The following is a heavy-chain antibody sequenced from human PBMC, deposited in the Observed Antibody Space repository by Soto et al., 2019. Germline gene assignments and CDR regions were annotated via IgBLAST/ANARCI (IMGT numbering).Heavy chain of an antibody. CDR1: GGTFSSYA. D-gene: IGHD6-6*01. J-gene: IGHJ6*02. V-gene: IGHV1-69*13. CDR3: AGRTRYSSSAHYYYYGMDV. Sequence: SVKVSCKASGGTFSSYAISWVRQAPGQGLEWMGGIIPIFGTANYAQKFQGRVTITADESTSTAYMELSSLRSEDTAVYYCAGRTRYSSSAHYYYYGMDVWGQGTTVTVSS. CDR2: IIPIFGTA.